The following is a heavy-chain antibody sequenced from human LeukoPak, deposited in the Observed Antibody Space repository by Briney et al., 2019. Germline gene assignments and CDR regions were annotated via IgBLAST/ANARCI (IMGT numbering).Heavy chain of an antibody. CDR1: GYTFTSYD. CDR2: MNPNSGNT. CDR3: ARGLRYYYDSDSADY. J-gene: IGHJ4*02. V-gene: IGHV1-8*03. D-gene: IGHD3-22*01. Sequence: ASVKVSCKASGYTFTSYDINWVRQATGQGLEWMGWMNPNSGNTGYAQKFQGRVTITRNTSISTAYMELSGLRSEDTAVYYCARGLRYYYDSDSADYWGQGTLVTASS.